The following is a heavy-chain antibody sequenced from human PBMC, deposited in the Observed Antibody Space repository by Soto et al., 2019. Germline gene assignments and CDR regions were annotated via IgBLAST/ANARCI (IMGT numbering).Heavy chain of an antibody. V-gene: IGHV3-23*01. CDR2: ISGGGGNR. CDR3: AKDRAFCTSTNCQYWYLDL. Sequence: GGSLRLSCAASGFMFTAYAMTWVRQAPGKGLEWLSDISGGGGNRYYADSVRGRFTISRDDSKNILYLEMSSLRVDDTAMYYCAKDRAFCTSTNCQYWYLDLWGHGTLVTVSS. J-gene: IGHJ2*01. D-gene: IGHD2-2*01. CDR1: GFMFTAYA.